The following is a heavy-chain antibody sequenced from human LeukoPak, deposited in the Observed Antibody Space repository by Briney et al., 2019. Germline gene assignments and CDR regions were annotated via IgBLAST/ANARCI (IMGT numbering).Heavy chain of an antibody. Sequence: PSETLSLTCTVSGGSIGSYYWSWVRQPPGKGLEWIGFIYNSGSPNYNPSLKSRVTISVDTSKNQFSLKLSSVTAADTAVYYCARVALNPYYFDYWGQGTLVTVSS. V-gene: IGHV4-59*01. CDR3: ARVALNPYYFDY. J-gene: IGHJ4*02. CDR1: GGSIGSYY. CDR2: IYNSGSP.